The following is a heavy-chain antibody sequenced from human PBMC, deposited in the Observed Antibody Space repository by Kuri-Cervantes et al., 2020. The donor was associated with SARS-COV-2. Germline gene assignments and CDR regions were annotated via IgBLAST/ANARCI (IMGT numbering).Heavy chain of an antibody. Sequence: ASVKVSCKASGYTFTSYGISWVRQAPGQGLEWMGWISAYNGNTNYAQKLQGRVTMTTDTSTSTAYMELRSLRSEDTAVYYCARGQYGSGSYYKGWFDPWGQGTLVTVSS. CDR1: GYTFTSYG. V-gene: IGHV1-18*01. CDR2: ISAYNGNT. D-gene: IGHD3-10*01. J-gene: IGHJ5*02. CDR3: ARGQYGSGSYYKGWFDP.